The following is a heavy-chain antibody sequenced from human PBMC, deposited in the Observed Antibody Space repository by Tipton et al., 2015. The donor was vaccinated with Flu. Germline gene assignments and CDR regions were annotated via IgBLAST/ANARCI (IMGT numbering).Heavy chain of an antibody. Sequence: QLVQSGAEVRKSGASVKVSCKASGYTFTNYDINWVRQATGQGLEWMGWMSPNTGNTGYAQKFQGRVTMTRDTSISTAFMELSSRRSEDTAVYYWARVPPFKNRNDESDYWGQGTLVTISS. J-gene: IGHJ4*02. D-gene: IGHD1-1*01. CDR2: MSPNTGNT. CDR3: ARVPPFKNRNDESDY. CDR1: GYTFTNYD. V-gene: IGHV1-8*01.